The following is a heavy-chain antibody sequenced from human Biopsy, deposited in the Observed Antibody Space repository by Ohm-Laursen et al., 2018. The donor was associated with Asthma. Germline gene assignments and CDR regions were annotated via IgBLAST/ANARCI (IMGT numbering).Heavy chain of an antibody. CDR1: GYTFIGCH. Sequence: SVKVSCKASGYTFIGCHIHWMRQAPGQGLEWMGRINPNSGGTNYAQKFRGRVTMTRDTPISTAYMEVSRLRSDDTAVYYCARGQKSAGDRWFDPWGQGTLVTVSS. CDR2: INPNSGGT. CDR3: ARGQKSAGDRWFDP. V-gene: IGHV1-2*06. D-gene: IGHD6-13*01. J-gene: IGHJ5*02.